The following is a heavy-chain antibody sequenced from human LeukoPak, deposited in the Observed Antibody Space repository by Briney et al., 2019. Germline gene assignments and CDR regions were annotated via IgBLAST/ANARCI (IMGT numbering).Heavy chain of an antibody. Sequence: ASVKVSCKASGYTFTSYGISWVRQAPGQGLEWMGWISAYNGNTNYAQKLQGRVTMTTDTSTSTAYMELRSLRSDDTAVYYCARDYDILTGYYRAINWSDPWGQGTLVTVSS. J-gene: IGHJ5*02. V-gene: IGHV1-18*01. CDR3: ARDYDILTGYYRAINWSDP. D-gene: IGHD3-9*01. CDR2: ISAYNGNT. CDR1: GYTFTSYG.